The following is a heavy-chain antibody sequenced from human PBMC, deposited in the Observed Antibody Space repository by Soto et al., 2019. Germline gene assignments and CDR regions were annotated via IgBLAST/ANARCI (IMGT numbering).Heavy chain of an antibody. CDR2: SSATGAGT. V-gene: IGHV3-23*01. J-gene: IGHJ4*02. CDR3: AKDRRAGGNYGFYSDF. CDR1: GFTFSSYG. D-gene: IGHD1-7*01. Sequence: GGSLRLSCAASGFTFSSYGMTWVRQAPGKGLEWVSFSSATGAGTYYADSVKGRFTISRDNSKNTLYLQMISLRADDTAVYYCAKDRRAGGNYGFYSDFWGQGALVTVSS.